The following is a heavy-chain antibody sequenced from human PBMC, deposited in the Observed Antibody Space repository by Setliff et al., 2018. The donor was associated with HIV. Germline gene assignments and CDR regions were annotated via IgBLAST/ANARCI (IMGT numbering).Heavy chain of an antibody. D-gene: IGHD3-10*01. CDR1: GFTFSSYA. CDR3: AKDSTSSFGANWFDP. J-gene: IGHJ5*02. Sequence: GGSLRLSCAASGFTFSSYAMSWVRQAPGKGLEWVSVISGSGGSTYYADSVKGRFTISRDNSKNTLYLQMNSLRAEDTAVYYCAKDSTSSFGANWFDPWGQGTLVTVSS. V-gene: IGHV3-23*01. CDR2: ISGSGGST.